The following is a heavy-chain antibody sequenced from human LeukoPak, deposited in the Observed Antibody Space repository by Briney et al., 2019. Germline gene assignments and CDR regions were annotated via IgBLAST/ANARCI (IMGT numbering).Heavy chain of an antibody. CDR1: GFPFNAYW. CDR3: ARSLPYGTTWYGRSDF. D-gene: IGHD6-13*01. Sequence: GGSLRLSCAASGFPFNAYWMTWVRQAPGKGLEWVANIRQDGDTKYYVDSVKGRFTISRDNAMNWLSLQMNSLRAEATAIYYCARSLPYGTTWYGRSDFWGQGTLVTVSS. J-gene: IGHJ4*02. V-gene: IGHV3-7*03. CDR2: IRQDGDTK.